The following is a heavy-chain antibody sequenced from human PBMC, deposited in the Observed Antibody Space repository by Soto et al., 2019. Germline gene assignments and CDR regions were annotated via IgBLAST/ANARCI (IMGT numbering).Heavy chain of an antibody. CDR1: GYTFTSCY. D-gene: IGHD2-8*01. CDR2: INPSGGST. CDR3: ARGLKVDGLGYFDY. Sequence: ASVKVSWNASGYTFTSCYMHWVRQAPGQGLEWMGIINPSGGSTIYAQKFQGRVTMTRDTSTSTVYMELSSLRSEDTAVYYCARGLKVDGLGYFDYWGQGTLVTV. J-gene: IGHJ4*02. V-gene: IGHV1-46*01.